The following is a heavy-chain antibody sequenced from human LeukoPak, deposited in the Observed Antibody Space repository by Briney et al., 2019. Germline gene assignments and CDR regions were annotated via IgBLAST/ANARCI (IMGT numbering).Heavy chain of an antibody. CDR3: AKHPSSSWYVDY. CDR2: ISSSGSTI. D-gene: IGHD6-13*01. V-gene: IGHV3-11*01. CDR1: GFTFSDYY. Sequence: GGSLRLSCAASGFTFSDYYMSWIRQAPGKGLEWVSYISSSGSTIYYADSVKGRFTISRDNSKNTLYLQMNSLRAEDTAVYYCAKHPSSSWYVDYWGQGTLVTVSS. J-gene: IGHJ4*02.